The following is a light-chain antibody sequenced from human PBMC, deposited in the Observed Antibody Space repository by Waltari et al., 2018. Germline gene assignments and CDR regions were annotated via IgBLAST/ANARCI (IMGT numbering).Light chain of an antibody. Sequence: IVLTQYPATLSLSPGERATLSCRASQSVRNFLAWYQQKPGLPPRFLIYDASNRATGAPARFSGSGSGTDFTLTISSLEPEDFSVYYCQQRSNWPPLTFGGGTKVEIK. CDR2: DAS. J-gene: IGKJ4*01. V-gene: IGKV3-11*01. CDR3: QQRSNWPPLT. CDR1: QSVRNF.